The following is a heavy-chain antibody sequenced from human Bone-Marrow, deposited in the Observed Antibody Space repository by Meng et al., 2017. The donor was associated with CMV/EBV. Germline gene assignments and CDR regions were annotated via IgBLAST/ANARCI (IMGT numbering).Heavy chain of an antibody. CDR1: GFTFSSYA. Sequence: GESLKISCAASGFTFSSYAMHWVRQAPGKGLEWVAVISYDGSNKYYADSVKGRFTISRDNSKNTLYLQMNSLRAEDTAVYYCAREDRRVYFDYWGQGPLVTVSS. CDR3: AREDRRVYFDY. J-gene: IGHJ4*02. V-gene: IGHV3-30*04. CDR2: ISYDGSNK.